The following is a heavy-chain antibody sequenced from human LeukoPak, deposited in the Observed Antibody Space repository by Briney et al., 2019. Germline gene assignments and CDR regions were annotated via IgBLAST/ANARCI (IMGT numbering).Heavy chain of an antibody. CDR2: IYPADSDT. CDR3: ARTDYNFWFDP. Sequence: GESLQISCQGSGYIFTNYCIVWVRQMPGKGLEWMGIIYPADSDTRYSPSFQGQVSISVDKSINTAYLQWTSLKASDTAMYYCARTDYNFWFDPWGQGTLVTVSS. D-gene: IGHD5-24*01. J-gene: IGHJ5*02. V-gene: IGHV5-51*01. CDR1: GYIFTNYC.